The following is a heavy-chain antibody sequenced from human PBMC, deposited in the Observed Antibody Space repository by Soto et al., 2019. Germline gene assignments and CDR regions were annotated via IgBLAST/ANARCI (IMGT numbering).Heavy chain of an antibody. J-gene: IGHJ6*03. Sequence: GGSLRLSCAASGFTVSSNYMSWVRQAPGKGLEWVSVIYSGGGTYYADSVKGRFTISRDNSKNTLYLQMNSLRAEDTAVYYCARDGRTYYDFWSGYIPSDYYYYMDVWGKGTTVTVSS. V-gene: IGHV3-66*01. CDR3: ARDGRTYYDFWSGYIPSDYYYYMDV. CDR2: IYSGGGT. CDR1: GFTVSSNY. D-gene: IGHD3-3*01.